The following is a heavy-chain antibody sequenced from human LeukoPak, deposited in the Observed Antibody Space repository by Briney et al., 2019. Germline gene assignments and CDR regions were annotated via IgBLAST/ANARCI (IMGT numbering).Heavy chain of an antibody. CDR1: GFTFSSYG. Sequence: GGSLRLSCAASGFTFSSYGMHWVRQAPGKGLEWVAVISYDGSNKYYADSVKGRFTISRDNSKNTLYLQMNSLRAEDTAVYYCATLENSGSYDYWGQGTLVTVSS. J-gene: IGHJ4*02. D-gene: IGHD1-26*01. CDR2: ISYDGSNK. V-gene: IGHV3-30*03. CDR3: ATLENSGSYDY.